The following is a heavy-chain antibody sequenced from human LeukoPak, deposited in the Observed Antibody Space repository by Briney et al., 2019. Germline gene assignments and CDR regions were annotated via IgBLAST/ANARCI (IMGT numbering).Heavy chain of an antibody. J-gene: IGHJ6*03. CDR2: INPSGGST. V-gene: IGHV1-46*01. D-gene: IGHD2-2*01. Sequence: GASVKVSCKAFGYIFTSYYMHWVRQVPGQGLEWMGIINPSGGSTSYAQKFQGRVTMTRNTSTTTVYMELSSLRSEDTAVYYCARGGAHIVVVPAARDYYYYMDVWGKGTTVTVSS. CDR1: GYIFTSYY. CDR3: ARGGAHIVVVPAARDYYYYMDV.